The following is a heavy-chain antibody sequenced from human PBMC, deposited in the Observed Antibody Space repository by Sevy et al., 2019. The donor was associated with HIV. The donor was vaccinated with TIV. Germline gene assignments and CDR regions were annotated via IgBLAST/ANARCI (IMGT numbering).Heavy chain of an antibody. J-gene: IGHJ4*02. CDR2: ISGTGDYT. D-gene: IGHD5-18*01. CDR1: GFTFNSFA. CDR3: AKKMGGGSGMAFLVDS. V-gene: IGHV3-23*01. Sequence: GGSLRLSCAASGFTFNSFAMGWVRQAPGKGLDWISVISGTGDYTYYADSVKGRFTISRDNSKNTLFLQMNSLRAEDTAIFYCAKKMGGGSGMAFLVDSWGQGTLVTVSS.